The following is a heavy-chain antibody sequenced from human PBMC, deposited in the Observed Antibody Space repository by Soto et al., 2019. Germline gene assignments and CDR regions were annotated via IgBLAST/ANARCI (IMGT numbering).Heavy chain of an antibody. D-gene: IGHD2-2*01. CDR3: ERGWGSFSSGSCYFFYFMDV. Sequence: ASVKVSCKASGDTFSSYGISWVRQAPGQGLEWMGWISAYDGNTNYAQKLQGRVTMTTDTSTSTAYMDVRRLTSDDTAVYYCERGWGSFSSGSCYFFYFMDVCGQRTLLTVCS. J-gene: IGHJ6*02. CDR1: GDTFSSYG. V-gene: IGHV1-18*04. CDR2: ISAYDGNT.